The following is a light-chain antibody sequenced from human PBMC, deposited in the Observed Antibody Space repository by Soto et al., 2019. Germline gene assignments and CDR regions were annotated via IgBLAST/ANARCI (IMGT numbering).Light chain of an antibody. Sequence: IDMTQSPSTLSASVGDRVTITCRASQSISSWLAWYQQKPGKAPKLLIYDASSLESGVPSRFSGSGSGTEFTLTISSLQPDDFATYYCQPYNSYWTFGQGTKVDIK. V-gene: IGKV1-5*01. CDR3: QPYNSYWT. J-gene: IGKJ1*01. CDR1: QSISSW. CDR2: DAS.